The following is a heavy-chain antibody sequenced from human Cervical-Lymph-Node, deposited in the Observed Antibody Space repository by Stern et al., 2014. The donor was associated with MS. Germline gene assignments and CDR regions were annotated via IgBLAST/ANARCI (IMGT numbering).Heavy chain of an antibody. Sequence: QVQLQESGPGFVRPSETLALTCTVSGGSINTYSWTWMRQPAGKGLEWIGRFYVRGRPAYNPSLKSRVSMSVDTSKNQLSLKLTSVTAADAATYYCAREVYCSSSNCPNWFDPWGQGTLVTVSS. CDR3: AREVYCSSSNCPNWFDP. CDR2: FYVRGRP. V-gene: IGHV4-4*07. D-gene: IGHD2-2*01. J-gene: IGHJ5*02. CDR1: GGSINTYS.